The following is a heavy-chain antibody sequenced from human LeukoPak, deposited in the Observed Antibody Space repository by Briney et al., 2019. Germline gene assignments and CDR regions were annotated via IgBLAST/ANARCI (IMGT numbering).Heavy chain of an antibody. V-gene: IGHV4-61*02. CDR1: GGSISSGGYY. CDR3: ARRPNDYYDFWSGYYQDY. Sequence: PSETLSLTCTVSGGSISSGGYYWSWIRQPAGKGLEWIGRIYTSGSTSYNPSLKSRVTISVDTSKNQFSLKLNSVTAADTAVYYCARRPNDYYDFWSGYYQDYWSQGTLVTVSS. J-gene: IGHJ4*02. CDR2: IYTSGST. D-gene: IGHD3-3*01.